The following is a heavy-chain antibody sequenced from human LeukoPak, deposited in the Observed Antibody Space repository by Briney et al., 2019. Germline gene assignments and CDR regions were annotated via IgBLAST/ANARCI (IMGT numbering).Heavy chain of an antibody. V-gene: IGHV4-39*01. CDR3: ARLGGDYATP. J-gene: IGHJ4*02. CDR1: GGSISSSSYY. D-gene: IGHD4-17*01. CDR2: IYYSGST. Sequence: SETLSLTCTVSGGSISSSSYYWGWIRQPPGKGLEWIGSIYYSGSTYYNPSLKSRVTISVDTSKNQFSLKLSSVTAADTAVYYCARLGGDYATPWGQGTLVTVSS.